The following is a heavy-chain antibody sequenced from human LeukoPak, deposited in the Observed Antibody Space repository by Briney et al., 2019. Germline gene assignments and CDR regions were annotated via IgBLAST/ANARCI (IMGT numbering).Heavy chain of an antibody. J-gene: IGHJ5*02. V-gene: IGHV4-61*02. Sequence: PSETLSLTCTVSGGSISSGSYSWSWIRQPAGKGLEWIGRIYTSGSTKYTPSLNSRVTISLDTSKNQFSLKLSSVTATDTAVYYCARGVLLVPAAARNWFDPWGQGTLVTVSS. CDR3: ARGVLLVPAAARNWFDP. CDR1: GGSISSGSYS. CDR2: IYTSGST. D-gene: IGHD2-2*01.